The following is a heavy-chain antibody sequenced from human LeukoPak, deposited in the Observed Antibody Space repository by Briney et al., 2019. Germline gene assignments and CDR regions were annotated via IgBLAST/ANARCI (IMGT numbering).Heavy chain of an antibody. Sequence: ASVKVSCKASGYTFTNYGISWVRQAPGQGLEWMGWISADNGNTKYAKKVQGRVTMTRDTSTRTAHMELRSLGSDDTAVYYCARDVGGYSQQYYYYGMDVLGQGTTVTVSS. CDR1: GYTFTNYG. V-gene: IGHV1-18*01. CDR2: ISADNGNT. J-gene: IGHJ6*02. CDR3: ARDVGGYSQQYYYYGMDV. D-gene: IGHD5-12*01.